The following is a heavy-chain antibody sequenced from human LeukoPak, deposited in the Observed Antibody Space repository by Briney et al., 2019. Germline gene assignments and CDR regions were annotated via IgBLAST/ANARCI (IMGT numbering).Heavy chain of an antibody. CDR2: IKKDGSEK. CDR1: GFTFSDFW. CDR3: AKERFGELRVWSPGWYMDV. V-gene: IGHV3-7*03. Sequence: GGSLRLSCAASGFTFSDFWMSWVRQAPGKGLEWVANIKKDGSEKYYVDSVEGRFTISRDNAKNSLYLQMSSLRAEDTAVYYCAKERFGELRVWSPGWYMDVWGKGTTVTVSS. J-gene: IGHJ6*03. D-gene: IGHD3-10*01.